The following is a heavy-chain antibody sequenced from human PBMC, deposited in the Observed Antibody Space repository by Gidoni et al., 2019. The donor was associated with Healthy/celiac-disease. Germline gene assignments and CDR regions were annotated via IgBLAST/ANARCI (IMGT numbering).Heavy chain of an antibody. D-gene: IGHD3-3*01. CDR2: MNPNSGNT. Sequence: QVQLVQSGAEVKKPGASVKVSCKASGYTFTSYDINWVRQATGQGLEWMGWMNPNSGNTGYAQKFQGRVTMTRNTSISTAYMELSSLRSEDTAVYYCARVPSPTYYDFWSGYSAYYYYGMDVWGQGTTVTVSS. V-gene: IGHV1-8*01. J-gene: IGHJ6*02. CDR1: GYTFTSYD. CDR3: ARVPSPTYYDFWSGYSAYYYYGMDV.